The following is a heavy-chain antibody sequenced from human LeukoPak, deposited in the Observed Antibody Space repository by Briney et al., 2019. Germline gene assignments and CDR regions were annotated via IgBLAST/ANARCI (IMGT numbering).Heavy chain of an antibody. V-gene: IGHV4-59*01. CDR2: IYYSGIT. Sequence: SESLSLTCTFSGGSSSSYYWSWIQQPPWKGLEWIGYIYYSGITNYSPSLKSRVTISEDTSKNQFSLKLSSVTAADTAVYYCARALVCGGDCYPPINWFDPWGQGTLVTVSS. CDR3: ARALVCGGDCYPPINWFDP. D-gene: IGHD2-21*02. CDR1: GGSSSSYY. J-gene: IGHJ5*02.